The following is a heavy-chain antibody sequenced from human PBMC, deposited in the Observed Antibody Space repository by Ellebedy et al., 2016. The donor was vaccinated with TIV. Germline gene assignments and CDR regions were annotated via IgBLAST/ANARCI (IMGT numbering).Heavy chain of an antibody. V-gene: IGHV4-59*12. CDR3: TRDTTGTTRNWIDP. Sequence: GSLRLXCTVSGGSINGYYWSWLRQPPGKGLEWIGYIYFSGNTNYNPSFKSRVTISIDKSKNQFSLKLSSVTAADTAVYYCTRDTTGTTRNWIDPWGQGTLVTVST. CDR2: IYFSGNT. D-gene: IGHD1-1*01. CDR1: GGSINGYY. J-gene: IGHJ5*02.